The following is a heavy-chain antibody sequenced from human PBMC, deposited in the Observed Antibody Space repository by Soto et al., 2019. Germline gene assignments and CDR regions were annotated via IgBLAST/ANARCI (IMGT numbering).Heavy chain of an antibody. D-gene: IGHD3-16*01. CDR3: TREAASWGFAFDL. Sequence: EVQLLESGGGLVQPGGSLRLSCAASGFTFSHYAMSWVRQAPGKGLQWVSTIFGSGAPTHYADSVKGRFGISRDNSNNMLFVEMNSFKDEDTAVYYWTREAASWGFAFDLWGQGTRVAVSS. J-gene: IGHJ3*01. CDR1: GFTFSHYA. CDR2: IFGSGAPT. V-gene: IGHV3-23*01.